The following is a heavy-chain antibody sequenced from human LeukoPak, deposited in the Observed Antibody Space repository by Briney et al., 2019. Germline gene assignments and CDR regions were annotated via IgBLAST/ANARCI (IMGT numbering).Heavy chain of an antibody. CDR3: ARSSTSYWYFDL. Sequence: KPGGSLRLSCAASGFAFSSHSMNWVRQAPGEGLEWVSSITWSSTDIFYADSVKGRFTISRDNGKNLLYLQMNSLRAEDTAVYYCARSSTSYWYFDLWGRGTLVTVSS. J-gene: IGHJ2*01. D-gene: IGHD2-2*01. CDR2: ITWSSTDI. CDR1: GFAFSSHS. V-gene: IGHV3-21*01.